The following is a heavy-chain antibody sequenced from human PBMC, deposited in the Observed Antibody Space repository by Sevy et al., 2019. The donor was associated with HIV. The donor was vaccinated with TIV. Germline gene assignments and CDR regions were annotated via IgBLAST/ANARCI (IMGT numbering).Heavy chain of an antibody. CDR2: ISAYTGST. CDR3: ARDSESSAWDAFDI. J-gene: IGHJ3*02. V-gene: IGHV1-18*01. Sequence: PSVKVSCEASGYTFTSYGISWVRQAPGQGLEWMGWISAYTGSTHYAQKLQGRVIMTTDTSTSTAYLELRSLRSDDTAVYYCARDSESSAWDAFDIWGQGTMVTVSS. D-gene: IGHD6-19*01. CDR1: GYTFTSYG.